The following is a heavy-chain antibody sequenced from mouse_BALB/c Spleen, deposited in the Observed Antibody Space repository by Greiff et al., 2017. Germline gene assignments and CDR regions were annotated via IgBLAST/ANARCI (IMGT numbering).Heavy chain of an antibody. CDR3: ARDPVPLTVPPMDD. CDR2: IWAGGST. CDR1: GFSLTSSG. J-gene: IGHJ4*01. D-gene: IGHD1-1*01. Sequence: QVQLKESGPGLVAPSQSLSITCTVSGFSLTSSGVHWVRQPPGKGLEWLGVIWAGGSTNYNSALMSRLSISKDNSKSQVFLKMNSLQTDDTAMYYCARDPVPLTVPPMDDWGQGTSVTVSS. V-gene: IGHV2-9*02.